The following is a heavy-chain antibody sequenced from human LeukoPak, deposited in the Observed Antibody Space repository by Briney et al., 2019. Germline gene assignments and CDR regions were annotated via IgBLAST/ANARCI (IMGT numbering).Heavy chain of an antibody. CDR1: GFTFSSYA. CDR3: AKDMVRGVITTNDY. V-gene: IGHV3-23*01. J-gene: IGHJ4*02. CDR2: ISGSGGST. Sequence: PGGSLRLSCAASGFTFSSYAMSWVRQAPGKGLEWVSAISGSGGSTYYADSVKGRFTISRDNSKNTLYLQMNSLRAEDTAVYYCAKDMVRGVITTNDYWGQGTLVTVSS. D-gene: IGHD3-10*01.